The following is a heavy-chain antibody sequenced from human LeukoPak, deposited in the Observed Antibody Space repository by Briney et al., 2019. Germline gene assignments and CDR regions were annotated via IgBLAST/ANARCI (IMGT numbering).Heavy chain of an antibody. J-gene: IGHJ4*02. V-gene: IGHV4-39*01. CDR2: IYYSGST. Sequence: TSETLSLTCTVSGGSISSSSYYWGWIRQPPGKGLEWIGSIYYSGSTYYNPSLKSRVTISVDTSKNQFSLKLSSVTAADTAVYYCARLKYYYDSSGPHPLDYWGQGTLVTVSS. CDR3: ARLKYYYDSSGPHPLDY. D-gene: IGHD3-22*01. CDR1: GGSISSSSYY.